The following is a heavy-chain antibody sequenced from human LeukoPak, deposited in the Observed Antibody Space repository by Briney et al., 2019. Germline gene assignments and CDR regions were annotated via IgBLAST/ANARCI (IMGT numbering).Heavy chain of an antibody. CDR3: ARGVHGDYSSDY. V-gene: IGHV3-21*01. CDR2: ISSSSSYI. Sequence: GGSLRLSCAASGFTFSSYSMNWVRQAPGQGLEWVSSISSSSSYIYYADSVKGRFTISRDNAKNSLYLQMNSLRAEDTAVYYCARGVHGDYSSDYWGQGTLVTVSS. CDR1: GFTFSSYS. J-gene: IGHJ4*02. D-gene: IGHD4-17*01.